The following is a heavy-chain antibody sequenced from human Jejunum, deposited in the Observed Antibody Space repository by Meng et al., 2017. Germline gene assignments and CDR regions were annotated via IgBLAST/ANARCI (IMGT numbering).Heavy chain of an antibody. V-gene: IGHV4-4*02. CDR1: GGSISSTNW. CDR2: VFHTGSS. J-gene: IGHJ4*02. D-gene: IGHD6-19*01. Sequence: QGKLQESGQGLVKPSGTLSLTCAVSGGSISSTNWWSWVRQPPGKGPEWIGDVFHTGSSNYSPSLRSRVTISVDKSKNQFSLNLSSVTAADTAVYFCARRGGAYSTGHFPHFDDWGQGTLVTVSS. CDR3: ARRGGAYSTGHFPHFDD.